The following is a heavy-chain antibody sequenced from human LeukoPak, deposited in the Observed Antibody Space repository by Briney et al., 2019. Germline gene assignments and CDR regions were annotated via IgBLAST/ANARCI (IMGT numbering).Heavy chain of an antibody. Sequence: GGSLRLSCAASGFTFSSYGMHWVRQAPGKGLEWVAVISYDGSNKYYADSVKGRFTISRDNSKNTLYLQMNSLRAEDTAVYYCAKERPMTIESWFDPWGQGTLVTVSS. CDR3: AKERPMTIESWFDP. CDR1: GFTFSSYG. V-gene: IGHV3-30*18. CDR2: ISYDGSNK. D-gene: IGHD4/OR15-4a*01. J-gene: IGHJ5*02.